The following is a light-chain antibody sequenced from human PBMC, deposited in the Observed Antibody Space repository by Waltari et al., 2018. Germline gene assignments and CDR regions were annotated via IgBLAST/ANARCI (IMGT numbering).Light chain of an antibody. CDR3: QHYGSSLFT. J-gene: IGKJ3*01. CDR1: QSVSRNY. Sequence: EVVLTQSPGTLSLSPGERATLSCRASQSVSRNYLAWYQQKPGQAPRLLIYSASNKATGIPDRFSGSGSGTDFTLTISRLEPEDSAVYYCQHYGSSLFTFGPGTKVEIK. V-gene: IGKV3-20*01. CDR2: SAS.